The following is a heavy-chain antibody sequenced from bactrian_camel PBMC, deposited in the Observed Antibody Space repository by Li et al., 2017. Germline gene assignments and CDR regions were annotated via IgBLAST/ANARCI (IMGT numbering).Heavy chain of an antibody. CDR3: SSLYNRY. V-gene: IGHV3S61*01. CDR2: INWSGRST. J-gene: IGHJ4*01. CDR1: GLRFDDNV. Sequence: QVQLVESGGGSVQAGGSLRLSCTTSGLRFDDNVIGWFRQAPGKEREGISCINWSGRSTYYADSVRGRFTISRDNAKNTVYLQLDSLKIEDTAMYFCSSLYNRYWGQGTQVTVS.